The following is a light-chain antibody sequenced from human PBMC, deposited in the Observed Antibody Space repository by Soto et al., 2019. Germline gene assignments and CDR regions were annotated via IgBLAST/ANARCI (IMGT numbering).Light chain of an antibody. V-gene: IGLV1-40*01. CDR2: GNN. J-gene: IGLJ3*02. Sequence: QSVLTQPPSVSGAPGQKVTISCTRSSSNIGAAYDVHWYQHLPGTAPKLLIYGNNNRPSGVPDRFSGSKSGTSASLAITGLQAEDEADYYCQSYYSSLSGWVFGGGTKLTVL. CDR3: QSYYSSLSGWV. CDR1: SSNIGAAYD.